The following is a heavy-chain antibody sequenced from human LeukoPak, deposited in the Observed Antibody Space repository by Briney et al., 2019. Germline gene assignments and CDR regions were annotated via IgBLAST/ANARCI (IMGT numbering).Heavy chain of an antibody. J-gene: IGHJ3*02. D-gene: IGHD3-16*01. CDR2: IYYSGST. CDR3: ARDFWGNYEDAFDI. CDR1: GGSISSGDYD. V-gene: IGHV4-30-4*01. Sequence: PSQTLSLTCTVSGGSISSGDYDWSWIRQPPGKGLEWIGYIYYSGSTYYNPSLKSRVTISVDTSKNQFSLKLGSVTAADTAVYYCARDFWGNYEDAFDIWGQGTMVTVSP.